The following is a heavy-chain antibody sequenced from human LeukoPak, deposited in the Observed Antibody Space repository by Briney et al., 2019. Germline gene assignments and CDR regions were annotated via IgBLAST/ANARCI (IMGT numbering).Heavy chain of an antibody. CDR1: GFTVSSNY. Sequence: TGGSLRLSCAASGFTVSSNYMSWVRQAPGKGLEWVSVIYRGDNTYYADSVKGRFTISRDNSKNTLYLQMNSLRAEVTAVYYCARVADTHIFDYSGQGTLVTVPS. CDR2: IYRGDNT. V-gene: IGHV3-53*01. CDR3: ARVADTHIFDY. D-gene: IGHD2-21*01. J-gene: IGHJ4*02.